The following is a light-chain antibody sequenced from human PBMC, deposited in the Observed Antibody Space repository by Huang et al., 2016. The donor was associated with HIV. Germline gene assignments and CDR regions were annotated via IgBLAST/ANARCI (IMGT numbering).Light chain of an antibody. Sequence: EIVMAQSPATLSLSPGQRATLSCRASQSVITYLAWFQHRPGQAPRLLIYDTSIRATGIPARFGGSGSGTDFTLTISSLEPEDFAVYYCQRRSHWPWTFGQGTRVEI. CDR2: DTS. J-gene: IGKJ1*01. CDR1: QSVITY. CDR3: QRRSHWPWT. V-gene: IGKV3-11*01.